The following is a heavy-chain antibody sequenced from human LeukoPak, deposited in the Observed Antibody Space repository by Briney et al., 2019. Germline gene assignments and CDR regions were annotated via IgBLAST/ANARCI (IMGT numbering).Heavy chain of an antibody. D-gene: IGHD2-15*01. CDR2: IYYSGST. Sequence: SETLSLTCTVSGGSISSYYWSWIRQPPGKGLEWIGYIYYSGSTNYNPSLKSRVTISADTSKNQFSLKLSSVTAADTAVYYCASWGIYCSGGSCYNYFDYWGQGTLVTVSS. J-gene: IGHJ4*02. CDR3: ASWGIYCSGGSCYNYFDY. V-gene: IGHV4-59*01. CDR1: GGSISSYY.